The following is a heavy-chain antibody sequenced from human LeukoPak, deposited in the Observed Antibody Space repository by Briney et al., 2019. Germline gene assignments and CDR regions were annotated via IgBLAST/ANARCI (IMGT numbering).Heavy chain of an antibody. CDR2: IKQDGSEK. J-gene: IGHJ4*02. Sequence: GGSLRLSCAASGFTFSSYWMSWVRQAPGKGLEWVANIKQDGSEKYYVDSVKGRFTISRDKAKNSLYLQMNSLRAEDTAVYYCARDPQDSSSWYFDYWGQGTLVTVSS. V-gene: IGHV3-7*01. CDR1: GFTFSSYW. CDR3: ARDPQDSSSWYFDY. D-gene: IGHD6-13*01.